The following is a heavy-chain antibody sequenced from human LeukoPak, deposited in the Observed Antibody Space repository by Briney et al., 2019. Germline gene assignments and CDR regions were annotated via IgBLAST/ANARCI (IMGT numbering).Heavy chain of an antibody. V-gene: IGHV1-2*02. CDR3: ARGLLWFGELGY. CDR2: INPNSGGT. D-gene: IGHD3-10*01. J-gene: IGHJ4*02. CDR1: GYTFTDYY. Sequence: ASVKVSCKASGYTFTDYYMHWVRQAPGQGLEWMGWINPNSGGTNYAQKFQGRVTMTRDTSISTVYMELSRLRYDDTAVYYCARGLLWFGELGYWGQGTLVTVSS.